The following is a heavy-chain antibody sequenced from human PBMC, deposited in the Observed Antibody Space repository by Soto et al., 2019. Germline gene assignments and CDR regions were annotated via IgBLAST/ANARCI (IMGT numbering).Heavy chain of an antibody. CDR2: ISSSSSYI. CDR1: EFTFSSYS. CDR3: ARDFSRSITMVRGVTPFDI. D-gene: IGHD3-10*01. J-gene: IGHJ3*02. V-gene: IGHV3-21*01. Sequence: GSLRLSCADSEFTFSSYSMNWVRQAPGKGLEWVSSISSSSSYIYYADSVKGRFTISRDNAKNSLYLQMNSLRAEDTAVYYCARDFSRSITMVRGVTPFDIWGQGTMVTVSS.